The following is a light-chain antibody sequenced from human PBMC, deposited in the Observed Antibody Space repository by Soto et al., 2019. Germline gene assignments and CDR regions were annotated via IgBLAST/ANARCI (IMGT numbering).Light chain of an antibody. V-gene: IGKV3-15*01. J-gene: IGKJ1*01. CDR3: QQYTDWPPT. CDR1: QSVRTT. Sequence: EIVMRQSPATLSVSPGQRATLSCRASQSVRTTVAWYHQRPGQAPSLLIFGASTRASGVPDRFSGDGSGTDFTLTVTSLHSEDFGIYYCQQYTDWPPTFGQGTKVEIK. CDR2: GAS.